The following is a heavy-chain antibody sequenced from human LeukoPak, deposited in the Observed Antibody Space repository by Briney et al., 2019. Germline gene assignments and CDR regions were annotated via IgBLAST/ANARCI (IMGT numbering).Heavy chain of an antibody. CDR1: GFTLYGHA. V-gene: IGHV3-48*03. J-gene: IGHJ6*02. CDR3: ARGGGWYYYYYYYGMDV. D-gene: IGHD6-19*01. Sequence: GGSLRLSCVASGFTLYGHAMNWIRQAPGKGLEWVSYISSSGSTIYYADSVKGRFTISRDNAKNSLYLQMNSLRAEDTAVYYCARGGGWYYYYYYYGMDVWGQGTTVTVSS. CDR2: ISSSGSTI.